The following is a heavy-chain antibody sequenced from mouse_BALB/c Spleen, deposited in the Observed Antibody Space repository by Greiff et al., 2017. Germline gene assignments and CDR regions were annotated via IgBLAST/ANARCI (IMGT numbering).Heavy chain of an antibody. V-gene: IGHV1S81*02. D-gene: IGHD2-3*01. CDR2: INPSNGGT. CDR3: TTYDGYPFYAMDY. Sequence: QVQLKQSGAELVKPGASVKLSCKASGYTFTSYYMYWVKQRPGQGLEWIGEINPSNGGTNFNEKFKSKATLTVDKSSSTAYMQLSSLTSEDSAVYYCTTYDGYPFYAMDYWGQGTSVTVSS. J-gene: IGHJ4*01. CDR1: GYTFTSYY.